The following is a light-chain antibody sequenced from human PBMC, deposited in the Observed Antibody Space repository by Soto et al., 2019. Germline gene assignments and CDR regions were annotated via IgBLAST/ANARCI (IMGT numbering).Light chain of an antibody. CDR1: SSNIGGNS. Sequence: QAVVTQPPSVSAAPGQKVTISCSGSSSNIGGNSVSWYQQLPGTAPKLLIYDDNKRPSGIPDRFSVSKSGTSATLGITGFQTGDEADYYCGSWDSSLSAYVFGTGTKLTVL. J-gene: IGLJ1*01. CDR2: DDN. V-gene: IGLV1-51*01. CDR3: GSWDSSLSAYV.